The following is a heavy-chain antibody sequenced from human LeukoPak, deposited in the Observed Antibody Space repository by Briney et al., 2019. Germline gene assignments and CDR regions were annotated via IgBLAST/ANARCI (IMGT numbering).Heavy chain of an antibody. CDR2: IYTSGST. J-gene: IGHJ6*03. CDR1: GGSISSGSYY. Sequence: SETLSLTCTVSGGSISSGSYYWSWIRQPAGKGLEWIGRIYTSGSTNYNPSLKSRVTMSEDTSKNQFSLKLSSVTAADTAVYYCARDRAVLRYFDWLQDYYYYMDVWGKGTTVTISS. CDR3: ARDRAVLRYFDWLQDYYYYMDV. D-gene: IGHD3-9*01. V-gene: IGHV4-61*02.